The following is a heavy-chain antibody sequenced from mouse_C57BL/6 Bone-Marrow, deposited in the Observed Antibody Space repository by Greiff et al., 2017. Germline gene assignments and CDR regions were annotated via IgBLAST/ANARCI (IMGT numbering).Heavy chain of an antibody. V-gene: IGHV1-81*01. CDR1: GYTFTSYG. J-gene: IGHJ2*01. CDR3: ARDYGSLVLFDY. CDR2: IYPRSGNT. D-gene: IGHD1-1*01. Sequence: ESGAELARPGASVKLSCKASGYTFTSYGISWVKQRTGQGLEWIGEIYPRSGNTYYNEKFKGKATLTADKSSSTAYMELRSLTSEDSAVYFCARDYGSLVLFDYWGQGTTLTVSS.